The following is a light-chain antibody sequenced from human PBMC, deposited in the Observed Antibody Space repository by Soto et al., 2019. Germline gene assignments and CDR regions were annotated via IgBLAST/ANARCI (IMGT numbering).Light chain of an antibody. CDR2: EGF. CDR1: SNDVGTYNL. J-gene: IGLJ1*01. CDR3: YSYAGSTTYV. Sequence: SAPSHPASVSGSPGQSITLSCTVTSNDVGTYNLVSLYQQHPGKAPKLIIFEGFKRPSGVSNRFSGSKSGNTASLTISGLQAEDEADYYCYSYAGSTTYVFGTGTKVTVL. V-gene: IGLV2-23*01.